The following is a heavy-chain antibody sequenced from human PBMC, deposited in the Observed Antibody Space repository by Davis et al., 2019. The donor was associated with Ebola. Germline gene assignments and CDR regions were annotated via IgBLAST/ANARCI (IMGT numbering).Heavy chain of an antibody. Sequence: MPGGSLRLSCTVSGGSISSSSYYWGWIRQPPGKGLEWIGSIYYSGSTYYNPSLKSRVTISVDTSKNQFSLKLSSVTAADTAVYYCARALGYCRFDPWGQGTLVTVSS. CDR1: GGSISSSSYY. V-gene: IGHV4-39*01. D-gene: IGHD2-15*01. CDR3: ARALGYCRFDP. CDR2: IYYSGST. J-gene: IGHJ5*02.